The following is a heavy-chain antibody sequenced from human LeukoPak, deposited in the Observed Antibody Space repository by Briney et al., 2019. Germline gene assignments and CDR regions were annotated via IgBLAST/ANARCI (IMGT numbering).Heavy chain of an antibody. CDR3: ASTSYCSGGSCHRPMGY. CDR1: GFTFSSYA. V-gene: IGHV3-30-3*01. CDR2: ISYDGSNK. Sequence: GGSLRLSCAASGFTFSSYAMHWVRQAPGKGLEWVAVISYDGSNKYYADSVKGRFTISRDNSKNTLYLQMNSLRAEDTAVYYCASTSYCSGGSCHRPMGYWGQGTLVTVSS. D-gene: IGHD2-15*01. J-gene: IGHJ4*02.